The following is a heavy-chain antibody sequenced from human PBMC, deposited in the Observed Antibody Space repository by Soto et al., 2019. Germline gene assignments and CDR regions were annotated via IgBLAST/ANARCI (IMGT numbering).Heavy chain of an antibody. D-gene: IGHD6-13*01. CDR3: AKGPAGYSSWYFYYYGMDV. CDR2: ISYDGSNK. J-gene: IGHJ6*02. V-gene: IGHV3-30*18. CDR1: GFTFSSYG. Sequence: QVQLVESGGGVVQPGRSLRLSCAASGFTFSSYGMHWVRQAPGKGLEWVAVISYDGSNKYYADSVKGRFTISRDNSKNTLYLQMNSLRAEDTAVYYCAKGPAGYSSWYFYYYGMDVWGQGTTVTVSS.